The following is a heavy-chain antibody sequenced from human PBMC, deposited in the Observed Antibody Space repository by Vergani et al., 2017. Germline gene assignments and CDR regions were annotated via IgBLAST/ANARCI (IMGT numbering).Heavy chain of an antibody. D-gene: IGHD3-22*01. V-gene: IGHV3-23*01. CDR2: ISSDGGST. Sequence: EVQLLESGGGLVQPGGSLRLSCAASGFTFSTYAMTWVRQAPGKGLEWVSTISSDGGSTYYADSVKGRFTISRDNSKSTLSLQMNSLTAEDTAIYYCAGAQGTSAYYYGGFDYWSQGILVTVSS. CDR1: GFTFSTYA. CDR3: AGAQGTSAYYYGGFDY. J-gene: IGHJ4*02.